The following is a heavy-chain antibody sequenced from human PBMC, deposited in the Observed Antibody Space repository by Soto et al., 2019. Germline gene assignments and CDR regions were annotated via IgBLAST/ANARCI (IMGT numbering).Heavy chain of an antibody. D-gene: IGHD3-9*01. CDR1: GYSFTSYW. J-gene: IGHJ4*02. Sequence: GESLKISCKGSGYSFTSYWISWVRQMHGKGLEWMGRIDPSDSYTNYSPSFQGHVTISADKSISTAYLQWSSLKASDTAMYYCARHRGPFDWPQPGMDVWGQGTLVTVSS. CDR3: ARHRGPFDWPQPGMDV. V-gene: IGHV5-10-1*01. CDR2: IDPSDSYT.